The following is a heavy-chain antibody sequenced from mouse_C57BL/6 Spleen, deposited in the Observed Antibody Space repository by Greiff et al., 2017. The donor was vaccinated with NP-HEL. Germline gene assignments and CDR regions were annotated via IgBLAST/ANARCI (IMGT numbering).Heavy chain of an antibody. CDR1: GYTFTSYW. CDR2: IDPSDSYT. D-gene: IGHD1-1*01. Sequence: VQLQQPGAELVMPGASVKLSCKASGYTFTSYWMHWVKQRPGQGLEWIGEIDPSDSYTNYNQKFKGKSTLTVDKSSSTAYMQLSSLTSEDSAVYYCARRDYGSSYGVDYWGQGTTLTVSS. CDR3: ARRDYGSSYGVDY. V-gene: IGHV1-69*01. J-gene: IGHJ2*01.